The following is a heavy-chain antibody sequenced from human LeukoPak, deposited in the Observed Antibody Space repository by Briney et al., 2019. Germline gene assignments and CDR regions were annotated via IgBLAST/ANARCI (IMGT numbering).Heavy chain of an antibody. V-gene: IGHV1-69*05. CDR3: AATSIIFNWFDP. Sequence: SVKVSCKASGGSFGDFAIIWVRQAPGHGLEWMGWSDPMSDTKDYAQKFQGRVTFTTDESTTTAHMELSNLSPEDTAVYYCAATSIIFNWFDPWGQGTLVTVSS. CDR1: GGSFGDFA. J-gene: IGHJ5*02. D-gene: IGHD1-14*01. CDR2: SDPMSDTK.